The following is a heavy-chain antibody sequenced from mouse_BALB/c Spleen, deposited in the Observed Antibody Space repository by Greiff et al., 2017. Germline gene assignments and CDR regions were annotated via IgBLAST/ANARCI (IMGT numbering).Heavy chain of an antibody. CDR3: ARQIYDGYYDY. D-gene: IGHD2-3*01. CDR2: ISSGGSYT. J-gene: IGHJ2*01. Sequence: EVMLVESGGDLVKPGGSLKLSCAASGFTFSSYGMSWVRQTPDKRLEWVATISSGGSYTYYPDSVKGRFTISRDNAKNTLYLQMSSLKSEDTAMYYCARQIYDGYYDYWGQGTTLTVSS. V-gene: IGHV5-6*01. CDR1: GFTFSSYG.